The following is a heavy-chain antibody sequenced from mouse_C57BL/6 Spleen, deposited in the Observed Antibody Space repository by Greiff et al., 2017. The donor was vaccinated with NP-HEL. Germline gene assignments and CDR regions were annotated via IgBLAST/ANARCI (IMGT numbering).Heavy chain of an antibody. CDR3: ARRPGDYDVDAMDD. J-gene: IGHJ4*01. D-gene: IGHD2-4*01. V-gene: IGHV2-2*01. CDR1: GFSLTSYG. Sequence: VPLVESGPGLVQPSQSLSITCTVSGFSLTSYGVHWVRQSPGKGLEWLGVIWSGGSTDYNAAFISRLSISKDNSKSQVFFKMNSLQADDTAIYYCARRPGDYDVDAMDDWGQGTSVTVSS. CDR2: IWSGGST.